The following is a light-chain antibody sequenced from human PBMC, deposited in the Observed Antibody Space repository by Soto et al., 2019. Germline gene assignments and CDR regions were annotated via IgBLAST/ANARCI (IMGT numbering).Light chain of an antibody. J-gene: IGLJ3*02. V-gene: IGLV2-23*02. Sequence: QSALTQSASVSGSPGQSITIPCTGTSSDIGNYNSVSWYQQHPGKAPKLIIFEVTNRPSGVSFRFSASKSGKTASLTISGLQAEDEADYHCCSYAGNRTFVFGGGTKLTVL. CDR1: SSDIGNYNS. CDR3: CSYAGNRTFV. CDR2: EVT.